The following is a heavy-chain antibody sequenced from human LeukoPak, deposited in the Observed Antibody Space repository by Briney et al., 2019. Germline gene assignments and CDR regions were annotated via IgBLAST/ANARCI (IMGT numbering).Heavy chain of an antibody. D-gene: IGHD1-1*01. CDR3: HGGGTLDY. V-gene: IGHV3-15*01. CDR2: IKSRSDGGTT. CDR1: GFTFSNAW. Sequence: GGPLRLSCAASGFTFSNAWMNWVRQAPGKGLEWVGLIKSRSDGGTTDYAAPVKGRFTISRDDSKNTLYLQMNSLKTEDTAVYYCHGGGTLDYWGQGTLVTVSS. J-gene: IGHJ4*02.